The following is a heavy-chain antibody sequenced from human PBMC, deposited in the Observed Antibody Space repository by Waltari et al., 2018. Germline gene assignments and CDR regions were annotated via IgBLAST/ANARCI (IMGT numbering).Heavy chain of an antibody. CDR2: SNSDGSSI. Sequence: EVQLVEPGGGLVQPGGSLRLSCEASEFTLSLYWITWVCQVPGKGLEWVSRSNSDGSSISYADSVKGRFTISKDNARNTVYLQMDSLRAEDTAIYYCARGARRTSQTTGWWYFDLWGRGTLLTVSS. V-gene: IGHV3-74*01. J-gene: IGHJ2*01. CDR1: EFTLSLYW. D-gene: IGHD4-17*01. CDR3: ARGARRTSQTTGWWYFDL.